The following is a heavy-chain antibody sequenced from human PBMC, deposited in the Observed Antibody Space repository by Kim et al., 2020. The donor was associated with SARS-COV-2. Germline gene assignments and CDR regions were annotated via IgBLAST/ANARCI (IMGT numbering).Heavy chain of an antibody. CDR3: AKMAGECCWGADYYPMDV. D-gene: IGHD2-21*01. CDR1: GFSFANSA. Sequence: GGSLRLSCAASGFSFANSAMTWVRQAPGKGLDWVSTISKTGANTYSADSVKGRFTISRDNSKNTLYLQMNSLRVDDTAVYYCAKMAGECCWGADYYPMDVRRKGTAVTVPS. V-gene: IGHV3-23*01. CDR2: ISKTGANT. J-gene: IGHJ6*04.